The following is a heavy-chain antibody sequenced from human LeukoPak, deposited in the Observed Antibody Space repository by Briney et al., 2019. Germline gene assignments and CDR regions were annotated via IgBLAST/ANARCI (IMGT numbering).Heavy chain of an antibody. J-gene: IGHJ4*02. CDR3: ARSHLKGVPASTDY. D-gene: IGHD2-2*01. Sequence: GGSLRLSCAASGFTFSSYGMHWVRQAPGKGLEWVAVISYDGSNKYYADSVKGRFTISRDNSKNTLYLQMNSLRAEDTAVYYCARSHLKGVPASTDYWGQGTLVTVSS. CDR1: GFTFSSYG. V-gene: IGHV3-30*03. CDR2: ISYDGSNK.